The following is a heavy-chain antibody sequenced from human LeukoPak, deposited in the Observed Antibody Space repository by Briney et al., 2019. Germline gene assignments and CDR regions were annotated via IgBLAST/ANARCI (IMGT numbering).Heavy chain of an antibody. J-gene: IGHJ6*03. D-gene: IGHD5-18*01. CDR3: ASWTAMVNSDYYYYYMDV. Sequence: GRSLRLLCAASVFSFSSYAIHWLRQAPGKGLQRVAVISYDGNNKYSAESVKGRFTLSRDNSKNTLHLQMNSLRAEDTAVYYCASWTAMVNSDYYYYYMDVGGKGTPVTVSS. CDR1: VFSFSSYA. V-gene: IGHV3-30*01. CDR2: ISYDGNNK.